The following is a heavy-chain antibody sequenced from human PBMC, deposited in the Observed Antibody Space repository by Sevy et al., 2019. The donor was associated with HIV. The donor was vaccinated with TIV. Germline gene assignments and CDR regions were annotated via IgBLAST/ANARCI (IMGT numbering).Heavy chain of an antibody. CDR2: ISSSSTYI. V-gene: IGHV3-21*01. Sequence: GGSLRLSCAASGFTIRTYNMNWVRQAPGKGLEWVSSISSSSTYIYYAHSVKGRFTISRDNAKNSLYLQMSSLRAEDTAVYYCARDLVIPATTDYFYYGMDVWGQGTTFTVSS. CDR1: GFTIRTYN. CDR3: ARDLVIPATTDYFYYGMDV. D-gene: IGHD2-15*01. J-gene: IGHJ6*02.